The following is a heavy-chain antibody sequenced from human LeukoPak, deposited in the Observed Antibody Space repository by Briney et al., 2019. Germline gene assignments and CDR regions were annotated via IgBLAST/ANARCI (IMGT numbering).Heavy chain of an antibody. CDR3: ARGRAAAGRDY. Sequence: SETLSLTCAVYGGSFSGYYCSWIRQPPGKGLEWIGEINHSGSTNYNPSLKSRVTISVDTSKIQFSLKLSSVTAADTAVYYCARGRAAAGRDYWGQGTLVTVSS. D-gene: IGHD6-13*01. J-gene: IGHJ4*02. CDR1: GGSFSGYY. V-gene: IGHV4-34*01. CDR2: INHSGST.